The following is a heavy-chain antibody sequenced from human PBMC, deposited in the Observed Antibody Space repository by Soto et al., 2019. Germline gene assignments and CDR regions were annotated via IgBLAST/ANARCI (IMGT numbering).Heavy chain of an antibody. V-gene: IGHV3-23*01. CDR1: GFSFSSFA. D-gene: IGHD4-17*01. J-gene: IGHJ4*02. Sequence: GSLRLSCRASGFSFSSFAMTWVRQAPGKGLEWVSSIGGSGIITYYTDSVKGRFTISRDNSGNTLFLHMNSLRADDTAVYYCAKDPNGDYVGAFDSWGQGTLVTVSS. CDR3: AKDPNGDYVGAFDS. CDR2: IGGSGIIT.